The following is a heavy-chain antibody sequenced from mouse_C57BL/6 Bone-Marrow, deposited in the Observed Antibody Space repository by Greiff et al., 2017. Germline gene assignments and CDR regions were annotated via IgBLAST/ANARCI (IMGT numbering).Heavy chain of an antibody. D-gene: IGHD1-1*01. Sequence: SGPELVKPGASVKISCKASGYTFTDYYMNWVKQSHGKSLEWIGDINPNNGGTSYNQKFKGKATLTVDKSSSTAYMELRSLTSEDAAVYYCSGAYGSNYWGQGATHTVSS. J-gene: IGHJ2*01. CDR2: INPNNGGT. CDR1: GYTFTDYY. CDR3: SGAYGSNY. V-gene: IGHV1-26*01.